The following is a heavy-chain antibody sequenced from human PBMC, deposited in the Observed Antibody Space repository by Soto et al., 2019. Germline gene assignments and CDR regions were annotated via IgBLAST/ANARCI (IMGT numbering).Heavy chain of an antibody. J-gene: IGHJ4*02. V-gene: IGHV3-23*01. CDR3: VKGIYYSEFDY. Sequence: GGSLRLSCAASGFTFSSYAMSWVRQAPGKGLEWVSAISGSGGSTYYADSVKGRFTISRDNSKNTLYPQMSSLRPEDTAVYYCVKGIYYSEFDYWGQGTLVTVSS. D-gene: IGHD3-10*01. CDR2: ISGSGGST. CDR1: GFTFSSYA.